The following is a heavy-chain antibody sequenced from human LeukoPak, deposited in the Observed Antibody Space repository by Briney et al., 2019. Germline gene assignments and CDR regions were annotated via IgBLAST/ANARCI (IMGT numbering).Heavy chain of an antibody. CDR1: GFTFSSYG. V-gene: IGHV3-33*01. D-gene: IGHD6-19*01. CDR3: ARELKPYSSGWYQAGDY. J-gene: IGHJ4*02. Sequence: GRSLRLSCAASGFTFSSYGMHWVRQAPGKGLEWVAVIWYDGSNKYYADSVKGRFTISRDNSKSTLYLQMNSLRAEDTAVYYCARELKPYSSGWYQAGDYWAREPWSPSPQ. CDR2: IWYDGSNK.